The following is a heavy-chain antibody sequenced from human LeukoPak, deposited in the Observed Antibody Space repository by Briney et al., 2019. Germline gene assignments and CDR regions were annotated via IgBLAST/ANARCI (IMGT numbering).Heavy chain of an antibody. CDR3: ARDAAVDY. J-gene: IGHJ4*02. D-gene: IGHD6-25*01. CDR1: GFIFSDQN. V-gene: IGHV3-48*01. CDR2: ISSSSSTI. Sequence: GGSLRLSCAASGFIFSDQNMNWVRQAPGKGLEWVSYISSSSSTIYYADSVKGRFTISRDNAKNSLYLQMNSLRAEDTAVYYCARDAAVDYWGQGTLVTVSS.